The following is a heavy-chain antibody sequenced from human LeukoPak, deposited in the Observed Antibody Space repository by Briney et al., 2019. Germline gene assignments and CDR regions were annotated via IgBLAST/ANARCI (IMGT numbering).Heavy chain of an antibody. Sequence: ASVKVSCKASGYTFTSYGISWVRQAPGQGLEWMGWISAYNGNTNYAQKLQGRVTMTTDTSTSTAYMELRSLRSDDTAVYYCARDSKYSSSGEAFDIWGQGTMVTVSS. CDR2: ISAYNGNT. V-gene: IGHV1-18*01. D-gene: IGHD6-13*01. CDR3: ARDSKYSSSGEAFDI. CDR1: GYTFTSYG. J-gene: IGHJ3*02.